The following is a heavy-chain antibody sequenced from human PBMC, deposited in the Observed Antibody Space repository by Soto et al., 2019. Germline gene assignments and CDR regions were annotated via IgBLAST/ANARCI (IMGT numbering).Heavy chain of an antibody. J-gene: IGHJ4*02. Sequence: SETLSLTSTVSGGSISSYYWSWIRQPPGKGLEWIGYIYYSGSTNYNPSLKSRVTISVDTSKNQFSLKLNSMTAADTAVYYCARHNYGSGSTYFDYWGQGTLVTVSS. CDR3: ARHNYGSGSTYFDY. CDR1: GGSISSYY. V-gene: IGHV4-59*08. CDR2: IYYSGST. D-gene: IGHD3-10*01.